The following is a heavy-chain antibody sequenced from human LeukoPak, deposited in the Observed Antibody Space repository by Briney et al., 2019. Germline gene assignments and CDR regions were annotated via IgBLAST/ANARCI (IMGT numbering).Heavy chain of an antibody. D-gene: IGHD1-1*01. V-gene: IGHV3-48*04. J-gene: IGHJ6*02. CDR3: AIGVQLERRGRMDV. CDR1: GFTFSSYS. Sequence: PGGSLRLSCAASGFTFSSYSMNWVRQAPGKGLEWVSYISSSSSTIYYADSVKGRFTISRDNAKNSLYLQMNSLRAEDTAVYYCAIGVQLERRGRMDVWGQGTTVTVSS. CDR2: ISSSSSTI.